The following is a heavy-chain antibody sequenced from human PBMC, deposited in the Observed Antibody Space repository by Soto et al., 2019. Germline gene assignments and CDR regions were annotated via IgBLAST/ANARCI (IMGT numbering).Heavy chain of an antibody. Sequence: EVQLVESGGGLVQPGGSLRLSCAASGFTFSSYDMHWVRQATGKGLEWVSAIGTAGDTYYPGSVKGRFTISRENAKNYLYLQMNSLRAGDTAVYYCARSHRFMMTCGGVSPWYFDLWGRGTLVTVSS. CDR2: IGTAGDT. V-gene: IGHV3-13*01. J-gene: IGHJ2*01. CDR1: GFTFSSYD. CDR3: ARSHRFMMTCGGVSPWYFDL. D-gene: IGHD3-16*01.